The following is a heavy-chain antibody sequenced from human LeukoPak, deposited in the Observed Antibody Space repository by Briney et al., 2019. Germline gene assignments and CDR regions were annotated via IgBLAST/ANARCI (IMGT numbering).Heavy chain of an antibody. Sequence: KSSETLSLTCTVSGASISSYYWSWIRQPPGKGLEWIGYIYYSGSTRYNPSLKSRVTISVDTSKNQFSLKLSSVTAADTAVYYCARVGILRFPSNWFDPWGQGTLVTVFS. V-gene: IGHV4-59*01. CDR2: IYYSGST. CDR3: ARVGILRFPSNWFDP. D-gene: IGHD3-3*01. CDR1: GASISSYY. J-gene: IGHJ5*02.